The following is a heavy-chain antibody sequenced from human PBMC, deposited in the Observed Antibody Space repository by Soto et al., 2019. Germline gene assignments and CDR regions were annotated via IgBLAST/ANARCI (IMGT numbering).Heavy chain of an antibody. J-gene: IGHJ4*02. Sequence: GGSLRLSCTASGFTFGDYAMSWFRQAPGKGLEWVGFIRSKAYGGTTEYAASVKGRFTISRDDSKSIAYLQMNSLKTEDTAVYYCTRDRRRYYDFWSGYRGRPNFDYWGQGTLVTVSS. CDR2: IRSKAYGGTT. CDR1: GFTFGDYA. D-gene: IGHD3-3*01. V-gene: IGHV3-49*03. CDR3: TRDRRRYYDFWSGYRGRPNFDY.